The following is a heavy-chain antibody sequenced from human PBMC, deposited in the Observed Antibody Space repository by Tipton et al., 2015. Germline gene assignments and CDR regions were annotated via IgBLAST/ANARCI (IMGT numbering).Heavy chain of an antibody. CDR2: IYHTGST. J-gene: IGHJ1*01. Sequence: LSLTCTISGDSISSDYWWSWVRQPPGKGLEWIGEIYHTGSTIYNPSLKSRVTISLDRSKNQFSLRLTSVTAADTAMYYCARDAGIVAAPSRYFHYWGQGTLVTVSS. V-gene: IGHV4-4*02. CDR3: ARDAGIVAAPSRYFHY. CDR1: GDSISSDYW. D-gene: IGHD2-15*01.